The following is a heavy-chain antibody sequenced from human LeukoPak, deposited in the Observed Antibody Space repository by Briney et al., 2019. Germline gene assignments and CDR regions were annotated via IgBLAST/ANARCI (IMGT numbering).Heavy chain of an antibody. D-gene: IGHD3-10*01. CDR2: IDTSGIT. CDR3: ARQAAGEWFGEFIDY. Sequence: SETLSLTCTVSGGSISSYYWSWIRQPAGKRLEWIGRIDTSGITNYNPSLKSRLTMSVDTSKNQFSLKLSSVTAADTAVYYCARQAAGEWFGEFIDYWGQGTLVTVSS. V-gene: IGHV4-4*07. J-gene: IGHJ4*02. CDR1: GGSISSYY.